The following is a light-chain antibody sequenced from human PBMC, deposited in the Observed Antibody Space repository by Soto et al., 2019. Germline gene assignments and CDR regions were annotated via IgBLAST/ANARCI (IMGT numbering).Light chain of an antibody. CDR1: QSVSDN. Sequence: EVVMTQSPATLSVSPGERATLSCRASQSVSDNLAWYQQKPGQAPRLLIYGASTRATGIPARFSGSGSGTEFTLTISSLQSEDFAVYYCQQYNNCPYTFGQGTKLDIK. CDR3: QQYNNCPYT. CDR2: GAS. J-gene: IGKJ2*01. V-gene: IGKV3-15*01.